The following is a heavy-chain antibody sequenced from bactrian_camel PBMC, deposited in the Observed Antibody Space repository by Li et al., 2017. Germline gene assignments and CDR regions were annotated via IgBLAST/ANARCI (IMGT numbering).Heavy chain of an antibody. V-gene: IGHV3S53*01. CDR1: GNRLNRMC. J-gene: IGHJ4*01. CDR3: AADVCYGSSWGFVYNY. Sequence: VESGGGSVQAGGSLTLSCAVSGNRLNRMCVGWFRQIPGKEREGAGHIDNDGRATYAESVKGRFTISQDNAKNTLTLQMNSLKPEDTGMYYCAADVCYGSSWGFVYNYFGQGTQVTVS. D-gene: IGHD3*01. CDR2: IDNDGRA.